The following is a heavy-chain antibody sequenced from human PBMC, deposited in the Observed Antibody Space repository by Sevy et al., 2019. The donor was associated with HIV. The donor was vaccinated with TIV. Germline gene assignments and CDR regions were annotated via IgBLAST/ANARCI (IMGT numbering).Heavy chain of an antibody. CDR1: GFSFSHYA. CDR2: ISYDGTYK. D-gene: IGHD2-8*01. J-gene: IGHJ4*02. Sequence: GGSLRLSCAVSGFSFSHYAFHWVRQAPGKGLEWXXLISYDGTYKYYADSVKGRFTISRDNSKNTLYLQMNSLRGNDTAVYYCARVAVSYCTNDCYHRFDYWGPGALVTVSS. CDR3: ARVAVSYCTNDCYHRFDY. V-gene: IGHV3-30-3*01.